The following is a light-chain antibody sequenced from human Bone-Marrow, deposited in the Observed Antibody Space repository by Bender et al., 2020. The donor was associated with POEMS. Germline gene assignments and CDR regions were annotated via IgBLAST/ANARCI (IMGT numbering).Light chain of an antibody. J-gene: IGLJ3*02. Sequence: QSALTQPRSVSGSPVQSVTISCTGTSSDVGGYNYVSWYQQHPGKAPKLMIYEVTKRPSGIPERFSGSNSGNTATLTITGTQAMDEADYYCQAWDSSTAVFGGGTKLTV. CDR3: QAWDSSTAV. V-gene: IGLV2-11*01. CDR1: SSDVGGYNY. CDR2: EVT.